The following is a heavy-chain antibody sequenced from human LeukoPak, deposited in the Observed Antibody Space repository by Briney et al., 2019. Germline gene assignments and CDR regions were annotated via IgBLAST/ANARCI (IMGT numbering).Heavy chain of an antibody. CDR1: GGSFSGYY. CDR3: ARAFGSPLFPDY. J-gene: IGHJ4*02. D-gene: IGHD3-10*01. Sequence: PSETLSLACAVYGGSFSGYYWSWIRQPPGKGLEWIGEINHSGSTNYNPSLKSRVTISVDTSKNQFSLKLSSVTAADTAVYYCARAFGSPLFPDYWGQGTLVTVSS. V-gene: IGHV4-34*01. CDR2: INHSGST.